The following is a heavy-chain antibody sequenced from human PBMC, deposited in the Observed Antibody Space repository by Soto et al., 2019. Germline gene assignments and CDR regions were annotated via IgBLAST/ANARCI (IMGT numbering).Heavy chain of an antibody. CDR2: IIHTGST. J-gene: IGHJ4*02. CDR3: ARVGQPPSDY. CDR1: GGSFSGYY. D-gene: IGHD2-2*01. V-gene: IGHV4-34*12. Sequence: QVQLQQWGAGLLKPSETLSPTCAVSGGSFSGYYWSWIRQPPGKGLEWIGEIIHTGSTNYNPSLKSRITISVDTSKKHFSLKLSSVTAADTAVYYCARVGQPPSDYWGQGTLVTVSS.